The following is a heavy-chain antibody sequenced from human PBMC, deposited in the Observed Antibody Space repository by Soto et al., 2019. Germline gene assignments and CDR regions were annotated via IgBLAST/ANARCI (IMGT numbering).Heavy chain of an antibody. D-gene: IGHD3-10*01. CDR3: AREAPYYGSGSATIDY. CDR2: IYYSGST. V-gene: IGHV4-31*03. CDR1: GGSISSGGYY. Sequence: QVQLQESGPGLVKPSQTLSLTCTVSGGSISSGGYYWSWIRQHPGKGLEWIGYIYYSGSTYYNPSLKRRVTISVDTSKNQFSLKLSSVTAADTAVYYCAREAPYYGSGSATIDYWGQGTLVTVSS. J-gene: IGHJ4*02.